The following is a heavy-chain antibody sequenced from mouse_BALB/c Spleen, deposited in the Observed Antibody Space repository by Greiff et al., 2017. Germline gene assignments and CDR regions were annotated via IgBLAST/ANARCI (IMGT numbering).Heavy chain of an antibody. Sequence: QVQLKESGPGLVAPSQSLSITCTVSGFSLTSYDISWIRQPPGKGLEWLGVIWTGGGTNYNSAFMSRLSISKDNSKSQVFLKMNSLQTDDTAIYCCVRDRYGYFDDWGQGTTLTVSS. CDR1: GFSLTSYD. D-gene: IGHD1-1*02. J-gene: IGHJ2*01. CDR3: VRDRYGYFDD. CDR2: IWTGGGT. V-gene: IGHV2-9-2*01.